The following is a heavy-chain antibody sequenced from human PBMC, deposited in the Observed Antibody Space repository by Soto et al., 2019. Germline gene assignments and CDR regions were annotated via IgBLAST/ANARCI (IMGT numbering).Heavy chain of an antibody. Sequence: QVQLVESGGGVVQPGRSLRLSCAASGFTFSSYGMHWVRQAPGKGLEWVAVIWYDGSNKYYADSVKGRFTISRDNSKNTLYLQMNSLRAEDTAVYYCARETGYSSGWYWENNYYYGMDVWGQGTTVTVSS. J-gene: IGHJ6*02. CDR1: GFTFSSYG. CDR3: ARETGYSSGWYWENNYYYGMDV. D-gene: IGHD6-19*01. CDR2: IWYDGSNK. V-gene: IGHV3-33*01.